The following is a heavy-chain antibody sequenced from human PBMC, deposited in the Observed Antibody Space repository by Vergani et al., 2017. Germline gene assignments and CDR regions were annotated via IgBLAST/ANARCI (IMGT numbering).Heavy chain of an antibody. Sequence: QVQLEESGGGVVQPGRSLRLSCAASGFTFSSYGMHWVRQAPGKGLEWVAVISYDGSNKYYADSVKGRFTISRDNSKNTLYLQMNSLRAEDTAVYYCAETLVDTAPDYYYYYMDVWGKGTTVTVSS. D-gene: IGHD5-18*01. V-gene: IGHV3-30*18. CDR2: ISYDGSNK. CDR1: GFTFSSYG. J-gene: IGHJ6*03. CDR3: AETLVDTAPDYYYYYMDV.